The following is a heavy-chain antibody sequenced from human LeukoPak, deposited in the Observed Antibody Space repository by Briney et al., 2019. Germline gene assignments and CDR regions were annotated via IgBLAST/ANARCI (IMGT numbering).Heavy chain of an antibody. CDR1: GGSFSGYY. CDR3: ARGATGASHYYCYYYMDV. J-gene: IGHJ6*03. Sequence: SETLSLTCAVYGGSFSGYYWSWIRQPPGKGLEWIGEINHSGSTNYNPSLKSRVTMSVDTSKNQFSLKLSSVTAADTAVYYCARGATGASHYYCYYYMDVWGKGTTVTISS. CDR2: INHSGST. V-gene: IGHV4-34*01. D-gene: IGHD1-1*01.